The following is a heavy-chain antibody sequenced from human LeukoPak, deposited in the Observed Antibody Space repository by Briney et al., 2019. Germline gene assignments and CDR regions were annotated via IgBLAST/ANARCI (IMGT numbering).Heavy chain of an antibody. V-gene: IGHV3-66*01. CDR1: GFTVSSNY. Sequence: GGSLRLSCAASGFTVSSNYMSWVRQAPGKGLEWVSVICSGGSTYYADSVKGRFTISRDNSKNTLYLQMNSLRAEDTAVYYCARGACGGDCWIDYWGQGTLVTVSS. J-gene: IGHJ4*02. CDR3: ARGACGGDCWIDY. D-gene: IGHD2-21*02. CDR2: ICSGGST.